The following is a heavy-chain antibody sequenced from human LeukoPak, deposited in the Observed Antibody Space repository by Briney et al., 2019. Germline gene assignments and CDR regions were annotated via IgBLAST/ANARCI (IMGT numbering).Heavy chain of an antibody. CDR1: GFTFNYAW. CDR2: IKTTADGGTT. V-gene: IGHV3-15*01. Sequence: GGSLRLSCAASGFTFNYAWMSCVRLAPGKGLEWVSRIKTTADGGTTGYAAHGKGRFTISRDDSKNTLYLQMNSLKTEDTAVYYCTTKSELLRSQADYWGQGTLVTVSS. CDR3: TTKSELLRSQADY. J-gene: IGHJ4*02. D-gene: IGHD1-14*01.